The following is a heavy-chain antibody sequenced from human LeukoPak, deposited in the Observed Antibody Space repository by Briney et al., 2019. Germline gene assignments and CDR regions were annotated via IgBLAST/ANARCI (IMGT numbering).Heavy chain of an antibody. Sequence: GGSLRLSCAASGFTFSSYARSWVRQAPGKGLEWVSGSGSGGSTHYADSVKGRFTISRDNSKNTLYLQMNSLRAEDTAVYYCAKDFWSGYYPKYWGQGTLVTVSS. D-gene: IGHD3-3*01. V-gene: IGHV3-23*01. CDR1: GFTFSSYA. CDR2: SGSGGST. CDR3: AKDFWSGYYPKY. J-gene: IGHJ4*02.